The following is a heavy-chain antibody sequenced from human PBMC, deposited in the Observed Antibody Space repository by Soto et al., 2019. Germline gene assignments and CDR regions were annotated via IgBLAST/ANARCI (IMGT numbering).Heavy chain of an antibody. Sequence: QVQLVQSGAEVKKPGASVKVSCKASGYTFTSYAMHWVRQAPGQRLEWMGWINAGNGNTKYSQKFQGRVTITRDTSASTAYRELRSLRSEDTAVYYCASRYCSGGSCYLVSAIWGQGTMVTVSS. CDR2: INAGNGNT. V-gene: IGHV1-3*01. CDR3: ASRYCSGGSCYLVSAI. J-gene: IGHJ3*02. CDR1: GYTFTSYA. D-gene: IGHD2-15*01.